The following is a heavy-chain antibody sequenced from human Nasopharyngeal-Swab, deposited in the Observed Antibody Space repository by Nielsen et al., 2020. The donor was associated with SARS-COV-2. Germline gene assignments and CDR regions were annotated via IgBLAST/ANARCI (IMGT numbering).Heavy chain of an antibody. V-gene: IGHV3-23*01. CDR3: AKDLRGPYFF. J-gene: IGHJ4*02. CDR1: GYSFRTYG. D-gene: IGHD2/OR15-2a*01. CDR2: IIGSGDISGSGGTT. Sequence: GGSLRLSCAASGYSFRTYGMSWVRQAPGKGLEWVAAIIGSGDISGSGGTTYYADSVKGRFTISRDNSKNTLSLQMNSLNAEDTAVYYCAKDLRGPYFFWGQGTLVTVSS.